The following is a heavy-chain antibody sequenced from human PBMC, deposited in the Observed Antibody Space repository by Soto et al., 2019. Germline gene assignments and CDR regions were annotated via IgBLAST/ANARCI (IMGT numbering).Heavy chain of an antibody. Sequence: ASVKVSCQASGGTFSSYAISWVRQAPGQGLEWMGGIIPIFGTANYAQKFQGRVTITADKSTSTAYMELSSLRSEDTAVYYCECKDSSGYSDFDYWGQGTLVTVSS. J-gene: IGHJ4*02. V-gene: IGHV1-69*06. CDR1: GGTFSSYA. CDR3: ECKDSSGYSDFDY. D-gene: IGHD3-22*01. CDR2: IIPIFGTA.